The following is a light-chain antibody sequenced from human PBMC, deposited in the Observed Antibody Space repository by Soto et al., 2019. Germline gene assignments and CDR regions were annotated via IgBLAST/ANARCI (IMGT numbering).Light chain of an antibody. CDR2: DAS. V-gene: IGKV3-11*01. J-gene: IGKJ1*01. Sequence: EIVLTQSPATLSLSPGERATLSCRASQSVSSYLAWYQPKPGQAPRLLIYDASNRANGIPARFSGSGSETDFTLTICSLGPEDFAVYYCQQRSNWWTFGQGTKVEIK. CDR3: QQRSNWWT. CDR1: QSVSSY.